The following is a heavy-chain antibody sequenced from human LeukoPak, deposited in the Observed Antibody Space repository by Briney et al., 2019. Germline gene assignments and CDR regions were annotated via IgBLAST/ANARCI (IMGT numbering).Heavy chain of an antibody. CDR3: ARVLGFGSPPAY. Sequence: GRPLRLSCAASEFNFKTYPMHWVRQAPGKGLEWVGLISFDGSDKSYADSVEGRFTISRDNSKNTLYLQMNSLTSEDTAVYYCARVLGFGSPPAYWGQGTLVSVSS. J-gene: IGHJ4*02. D-gene: IGHD3-10*01. CDR2: ISFDGSDK. CDR1: EFNFKTYP. V-gene: IGHV3-30*04.